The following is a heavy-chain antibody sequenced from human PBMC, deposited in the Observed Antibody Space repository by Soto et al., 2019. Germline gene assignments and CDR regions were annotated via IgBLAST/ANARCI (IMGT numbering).Heavy chain of an antibody. V-gene: IGHV3-48*01. CDR1: GFPCSSYS. CDR3: APDAFDI. Sequence: PGGSLALSCAASGFPCSSYSMNWVRQAPGKGLEWVSYISSSSSTIYYADSVKGRFTISRDNAKNSLYLQMNSLRAEDTAVYYCAPDAFDIWGQGTMVTVSS. CDR2: ISSSSSTI. J-gene: IGHJ3*02.